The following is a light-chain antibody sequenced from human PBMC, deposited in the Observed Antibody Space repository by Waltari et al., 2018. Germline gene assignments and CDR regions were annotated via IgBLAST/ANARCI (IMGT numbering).Light chain of an antibody. V-gene: IGKV3-11*01. CDR2: DAS. CDR3: QQRSNWPPLT. Sequence: ETVLTQSPATLSLSPGERATLSCRASEDVSIYLAWYQQKPGQAPRLLLYDASNRATGIPARFSGSGSGTDFTLTISSLEPEDFALYYCQQRSNWPPLTFGGGTKVEIK. CDR1: EDVSIY. J-gene: IGKJ4*01.